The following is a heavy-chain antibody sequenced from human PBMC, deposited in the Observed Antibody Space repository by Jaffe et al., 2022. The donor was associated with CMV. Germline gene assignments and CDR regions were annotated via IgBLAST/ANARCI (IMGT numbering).Heavy chain of an antibody. J-gene: IGHJ2*01. D-gene: IGHD4-17*01. CDR2: VYYSGST. CDR3: ARMDYAGHHSPPLRYWYFDL. Sequence: QLQLQESAPGPVKPSETLSLICTVSGGSISTSSYHWGWVRQPPGKGLEWIGSVYYSGSTYYNPSLTSRATISVDTSTNQFSLKLRSLTGADTAVYYCARMDYAGHHSPPLRYWYFDLWGRGTLVTVSS. V-gene: IGHV4-39*01. CDR1: GGSISTSSYH.